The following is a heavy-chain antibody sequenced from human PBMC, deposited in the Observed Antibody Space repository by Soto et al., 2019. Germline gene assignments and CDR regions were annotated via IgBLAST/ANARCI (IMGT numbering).Heavy chain of an antibody. CDR2: IYPGDSDT. CDR3: ARSNPFYGGYDGFDY. D-gene: IGHD5-12*01. V-gene: IGHV5-51*01. J-gene: IGHJ4*02. CDR1: GYSFTSYW. Sequence: GESLKISCKGSGYSFTSYWIGWVRQMPGKGLEWMGIIYPGDSDTRYSPSFQGQVTISADKSISTAYLQWSSLKASDTAMYYCARSNPFYGGYDGFDYWGPGTLVTVSS.